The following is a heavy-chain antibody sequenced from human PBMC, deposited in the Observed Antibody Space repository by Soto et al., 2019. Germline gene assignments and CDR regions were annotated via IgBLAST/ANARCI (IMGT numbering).Heavy chain of an antibody. V-gene: IGHV1-69*01. J-gene: IGHJ6*02. CDR3: AIDLWYSSSRYYYFYYGLDV. CDR1: GGTLRTYG. Sequence: SVKVSFKASGGTLRTYGITWVRQAPVQGREWMGGIIPIFGTTNYAQKFEGRVTITADESTSTAYMELSSLRSDDTAVYYCAIDLWYSSSRYYYFYYGLDVWGQGTTVTVSS. CDR2: IIPIFGTT. D-gene: IGHD6-19*01.